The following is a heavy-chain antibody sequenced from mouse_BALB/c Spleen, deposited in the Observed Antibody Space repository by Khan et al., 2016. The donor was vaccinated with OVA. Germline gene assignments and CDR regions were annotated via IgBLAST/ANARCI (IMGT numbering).Heavy chain of an antibody. J-gene: IGHJ4*01. CDR3: ARYYDYDYYAMDY. CDR1: GYSITSDYA. Sequence: EVQLQESGPGLVKPSQSLSLTCTVTGYSITSDYAWNWIRQFPGNKLEWMGYISYSGSTSYNPSLKSRISITRDTSKNQFFLQLNSVTTEDTAIYYCARYYDYDYYAMDYWGQGTSVTVSS. V-gene: IGHV3-2*02. CDR2: ISYSGST. D-gene: IGHD2-4*01.